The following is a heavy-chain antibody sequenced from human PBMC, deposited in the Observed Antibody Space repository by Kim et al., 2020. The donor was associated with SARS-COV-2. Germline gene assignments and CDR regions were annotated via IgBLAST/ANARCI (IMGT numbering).Heavy chain of an antibody. CDR2: ISGSGGST. J-gene: IGHJ4*02. V-gene: IGHV3-23*01. CDR1: GFTFSSYA. Sequence: GGSLRLSCAASGFTFSSYAMSWVRQAPGKGLEWVSAISGSGGSTYYADSVKGRFTISRDNSKNTLYLQMNSLRAEDTAVYYCVNLGYCSGGSCYVVDYWGQGTLVTVSS. D-gene: IGHD2-15*01. CDR3: VNLGYCSGGSCYVVDY.